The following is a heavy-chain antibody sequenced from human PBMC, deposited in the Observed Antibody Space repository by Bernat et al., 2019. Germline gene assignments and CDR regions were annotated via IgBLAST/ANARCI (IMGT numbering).Heavy chain of an antibody. D-gene: IGHD5-12*01. CDR3: ARRYSGYDSGPHFDY. CDR1: GGSISISNW. J-gene: IGHJ4*02. Sequence: HVQLQESGPGLVKPSGTLSLTCAVSGGSISISNWWSWVRQPPGKGLEWIGEIYHSGSTNYNPSLKSRVTISVDKSKNKFSLKLSSVTAADTAVYYCARRYSGYDSGPHFDYWGQGTLVTVSS. V-gene: IGHV4-4*02. CDR2: IYHSGST.